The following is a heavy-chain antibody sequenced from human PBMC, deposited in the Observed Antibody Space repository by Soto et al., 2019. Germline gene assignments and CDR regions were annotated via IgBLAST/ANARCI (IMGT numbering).Heavy chain of an antibody. V-gene: IGHV4-34*01. CDR1: GGTFSPYY. CDR3: ARDSPIGSTFSGYDAIDY. J-gene: IGHJ4*02. CDR2: INHSGST. Sequence: AGSGGTFSPYYWRVFRHPPGKGLEWIGEINHSGSTNYNPSLKSRVTISVDTSKNQFSLKLSSVTAADTAVYYCARDSPIGSTFSGYDAIDYWGQGTLVTVS. D-gene: IGHD5-12*01.